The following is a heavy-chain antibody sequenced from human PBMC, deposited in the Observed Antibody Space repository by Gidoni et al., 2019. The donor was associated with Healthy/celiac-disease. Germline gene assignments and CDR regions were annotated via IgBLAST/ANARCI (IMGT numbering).Heavy chain of an antibody. J-gene: IGHJ4*02. CDR3: ARVVDTAMGPSFDY. CDR1: GFTFSSYW. D-gene: IGHD5-18*01. CDR2: IKQDGSEK. V-gene: IGHV3-7*04. Sequence: EVQLVESGGGLVQPGGSLRLSCAASGFTFSSYWMSWVRQAPGKGLEWVANIKQDGSEKYYVDSVKGRFTISRDNAKNSLYLQMNSLRAEDTAVYYCARVVDTAMGPSFDYWGQGTLVTVSS.